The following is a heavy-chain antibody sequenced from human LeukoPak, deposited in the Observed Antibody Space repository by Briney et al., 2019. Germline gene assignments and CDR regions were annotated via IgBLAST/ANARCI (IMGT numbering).Heavy chain of an antibody. J-gene: IGHJ5*02. CDR3: ARWTRQPITMVRGVKGGWFDP. CDR2: MNPNSGNT. Sequence: ASVKVSCKASGYTFTSYDINWVRQATGQGLEWMGWMNPNSGNTGYAQKFQGRVTMTRNTSISTAYMELSSLRSEDTAVYYCARWTRQPITMVRGVKGGWFDPWGQGTLVTVSS. CDR1: GYTFTSYD. D-gene: IGHD3-10*01. V-gene: IGHV1-8*01.